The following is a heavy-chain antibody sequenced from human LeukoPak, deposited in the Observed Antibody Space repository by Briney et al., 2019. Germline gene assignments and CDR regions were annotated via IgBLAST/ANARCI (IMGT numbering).Heavy chain of an antibody. D-gene: IGHD4-11*01. J-gene: IGHJ4*02. CDR2: IYSGGET. Sequence: SETLSLTCTVSGDSISSSHYYWGWIRQSPGKGLEWIGSIYSGGETHYNPSLNSRVTIFLDTSKNRFSLNLISVTATDTAVYYCVRDYSNFVQGDWGQGTLVTVSS. CDR1: GDSISSSHYY. CDR3: VRDYSNFVQGD. V-gene: IGHV4-39*02.